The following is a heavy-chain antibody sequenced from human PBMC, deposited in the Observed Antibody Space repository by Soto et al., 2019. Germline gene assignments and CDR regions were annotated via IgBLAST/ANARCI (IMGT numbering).Heavy chain of an antibody. D-gene: IGHD3-22*01. CDR2: IYHSGST. V-gene: IGHV4-4*02. Sequence: SETLSLTCAVSGGSISSSNWWSWVRQPPGKGLEWIGEIYHSGSTNYNPSLKSRVTISVDKSKNQFSLKLSSVTAADTAVYYCARVSDLYYYDSSGHRQDVMTHDYWGQGTLVTVSS. CDR3: ARVSDLYYYDSSGHRQDVMTHDY. J-gene: IGHJ4*02. CDR1: GGSISSSNW.